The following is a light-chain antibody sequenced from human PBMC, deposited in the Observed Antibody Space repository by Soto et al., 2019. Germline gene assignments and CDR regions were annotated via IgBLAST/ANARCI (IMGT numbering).Light chain of an antibody. Sequence: EIVLTQSPATLSLSPGERATLSCRASQSVGNNLAWYQQKPGQAPGLLIYEASTRATGIPARFSGSGSGTDFTLTISSLEPEDFAVYYCQQYNNWPQTFGQGTKLEIK. CDR3: QQYNNWPQT. CDR1: QSVGNN. V-gene: IGKV3-11*01. J-gene: IGKJ2*01. CDR2: EAS.